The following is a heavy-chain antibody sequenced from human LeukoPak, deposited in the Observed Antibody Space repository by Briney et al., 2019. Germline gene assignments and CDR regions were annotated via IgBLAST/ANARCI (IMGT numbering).Heavy chain of an antibody. D-gene: IGHD6-19*01. CDR3: ARVPGSGWYFP. V-gene: IGHV3-9*01. Sequence: PGGSLRLSCAASGFTFDDYAMHWVRQAPGKGLEWVSGISWNSGSIGYADSVKGRFTISRDNAKNTLYLQMNSLRAEDTAVYYCARVPGSGWYFPWGQGTLVTVSS. CDR2: ISWNSGSI. CDR1: GFTFDDYA. J-gene: IGHJ4*02.